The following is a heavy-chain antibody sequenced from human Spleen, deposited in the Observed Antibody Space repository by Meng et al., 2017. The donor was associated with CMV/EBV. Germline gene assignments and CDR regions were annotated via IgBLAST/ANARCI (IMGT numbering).Heavy chain of an antibody. D-gene: IGHD6-13*01. J-gene: IGHJ6*02. Sequence: GESLKISCAASGFTFSSHEMNWVRQAPGKGLEWVSYVSRSGSTIYYADSVKGRFTISRDNSKNTLYLYMNSLRAEDTAVYYCAKDRSAEYYYYGMDVWGQGTTVTVSS. CDR2: VSRSGSTI. CDR1: GFTFSSHE. CDR3: AKDRSAEYYYYGMDV. V-gene: IGHV3-48*03.